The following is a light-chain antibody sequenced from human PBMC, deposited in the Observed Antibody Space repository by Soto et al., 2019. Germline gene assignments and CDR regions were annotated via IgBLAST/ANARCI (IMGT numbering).Light chain of an antibody. CDR1: QSISSY. J-gene: IGKJ1*01. Sequence: EIVLTQSPATLSLSPGERATLSCRASQSISSYLAWYQQKPGQAPRLLIYAASNRATGIPARFSGSGSGAEFTLTISSLQSEDFAVYFCQQYNNWPPWTFGQGTKVDIK. V-gene: IGKV3D-15*01. CDR2: AAS. CDR3: QQYNNWPPWT.